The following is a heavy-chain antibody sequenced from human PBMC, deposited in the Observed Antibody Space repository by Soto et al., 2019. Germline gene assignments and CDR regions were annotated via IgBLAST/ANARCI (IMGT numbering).Heavy chain of an antibody. D-gene: IGHD6-13*01. CDR2: TYYRSKWYN. Sequence: SQTLSLTCAISGDSVSTNTVTWNWISQSPSSGLKWLGRTYYRSKWYNDYAVSVESRITINTDTSKNQFFLQLNSVIPEDTAVYYCVRLIGNSWLDYWGQGTLVTVSS. J-gene: IGHJ4*02. CDR1: GDSVSTNTVT. V-gene: IGHV6-1*01. CDR3: VRLIGNSWLDY.